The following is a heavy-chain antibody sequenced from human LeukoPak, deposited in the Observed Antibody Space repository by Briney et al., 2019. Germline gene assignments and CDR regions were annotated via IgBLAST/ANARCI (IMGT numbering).Heavy chain of an antibody. CDR3: ARAKWYSSFDY. V-gene: IGHV4-59*01. D-gene: IGHD6-13*01. CDR1: GGSISSYY. J-gene: IGHJ4*02. CDR2: IYYSGST. Sequence: PSETLSLTCTVSGGSISSYYWSWIRQPPGKGLGWIGYIYYSGSTNYNPSLKSRVTISVDTSKNQFSLKLSSVTAADTAVYYCARAKWYSSFDYWGQGTLVTVSS.